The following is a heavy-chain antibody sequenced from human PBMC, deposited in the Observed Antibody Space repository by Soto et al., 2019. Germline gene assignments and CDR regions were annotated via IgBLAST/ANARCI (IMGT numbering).Heavy chain of an antibody. CDR1: GYTFTSYG. CDR2: ISAYNGNT. Sequence: ASVKVSCKASGYTFTSYGISWVRQAPGQGLEWMGWISAYNGNTNYAQKLQGRVTMTTDTSTSTAYMELSSLRSEDTAVYYCAATPPRRASENYYYYGMDVWGQGTTVTVSS. CDR3: AATPPRRASENYYYYGMDV. V-gene: IGHV1-18*01. J-gene: IGHJ6*02.